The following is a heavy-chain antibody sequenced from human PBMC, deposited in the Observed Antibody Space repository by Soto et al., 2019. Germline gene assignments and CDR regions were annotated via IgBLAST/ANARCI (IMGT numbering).Heavy chain of an antibody. J-gene: IGHJ4*02. D-gene: IGHD6-13*01. CDR3: AKDDGYSSSWIDY. CDR2: ISYDGSNK. CDR1: GFTFSSYG. V-gene: IGHV3-30*18. Sequence: ESGGGVVQPGRSLRLSCAASGFTFSSYGMHWVRQAPGKGLEWVAVISYDGSNKYYADSVKGRFTISRDNSKNTLYLQMNSLRAEDTAVYYCAKDDGYSSSWIDYWGQGTLVTVSS.